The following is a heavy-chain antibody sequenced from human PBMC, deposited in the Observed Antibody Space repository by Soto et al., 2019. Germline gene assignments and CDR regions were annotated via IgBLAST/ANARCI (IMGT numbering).Heavy chain of an antibody. CDR2: IYHSGST. D-gene: IGHD2-2*01. CDR1: GGTISSGGYS. J-gene: IGHJ5*02. CDR3: ARVPDR. V-gene: IGHV4-30-2*01. Sequence: SETLPLTSAVSGGTISSGGYSWSWIRQQQGKGLEWIGYIYHSGSTYYNPSLKSRVTISVDRSKNQFSLKLSFVTAADTAVYYCARVPDRWGQGTLVTVSS.